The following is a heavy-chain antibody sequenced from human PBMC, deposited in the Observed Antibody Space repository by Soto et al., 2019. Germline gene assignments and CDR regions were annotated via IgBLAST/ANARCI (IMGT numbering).Heavy chain of an antibody. J-gene: IGHJ6*02. CDR1: GYSIGSGYY. CDR3: ARGLEFDGMDV. Sequence: PSETLSLTCAVSGYSIGSGYYWGWIRQSPGKGLEWIGTIFHSGSTYHNPSLRSRVTISLDTSNNQFSLRLTGVTAADTAVYYCARGLEFDGMDVWGQGTTVTVSS. V-gene: IGHV4-38-2*01. CDR2: IFHSGST. D-gene: IGHD3-10*01.